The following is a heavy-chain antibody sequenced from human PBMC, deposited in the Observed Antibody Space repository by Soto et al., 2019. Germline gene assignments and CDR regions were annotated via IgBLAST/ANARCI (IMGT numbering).Heavy chain of an antibody. CDR1: GYTFTSYG. CDR2: ISGYNGDT. D-gene: IGHD2-15*01. J-gene: IGHJ6*02. V-gene: IGHV1-18*01. Sequence: QVQLVQSGGEMKKPGASVKVSCKASGYTFTSYGISWVRQAPGQGLQWMGWISGYNGDTKYTQKLQGRVSMTIDTARNTAYMELRSLRSDDTAVYFCARQSVGSVQANHAMEVWGQGTTVTVSS. CDR3: ARQSVGSVQANHAMEV.